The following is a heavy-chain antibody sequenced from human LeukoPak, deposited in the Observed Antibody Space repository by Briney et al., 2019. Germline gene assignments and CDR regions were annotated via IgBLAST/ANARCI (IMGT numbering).Heavy chain of an antibody. V-gene: IGHV1-18*01. CDR2: ISAYNGNT. CDR3: ARDPTAGHYYGMDV. D-gene: IGHD6-13*01. CDR1: GYTFTSYG. J-gene: IGHJ6*02. Sequence: ASVKVSCKASGYTFTSYGISWVRQAPGQGLEWMGWISAYNGNTNYAQKLQGRVTMTTDTSTSTAYMELRSLRSDDTAVCYCARDPTAGHYYGMDVWGQGTTVTVSS.